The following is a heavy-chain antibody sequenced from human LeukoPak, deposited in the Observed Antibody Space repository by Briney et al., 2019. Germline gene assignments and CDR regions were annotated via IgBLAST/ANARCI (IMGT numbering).Heavy chain of an antibody. CDR1: GGSFSGYY. J-gene: IGHJ4*02. D-gene: IGHD3-22*01. Sequence: PSETLSLTCAVYGGSFSGYYWSWIRQPPGKGLEWIGEVDHSGSTNYNPSLKSRVTISVDTSKNQFSLKLSSVTAADMAVYYCARESHYYYDSSGYPEFDYWGQGTLVTVSS. CDR3: ARESHYYYDSSGYPEFDY. CDR2: VDHSGST. V-gene: IGHV4-34*01.